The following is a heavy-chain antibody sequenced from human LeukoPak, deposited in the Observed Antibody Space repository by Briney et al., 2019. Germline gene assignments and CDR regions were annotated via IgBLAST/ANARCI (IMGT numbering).Heavy chain of an antibody. CDR3: AREGSGGDYYFDY. D-gene: IGHD2-21*02. CDR2: IYTSGST. Sequence: SETLSLTCTVSGGSISSGSYYWSWIRQPAGKGLEWIWRIYTSGSTNYNPSLKSRVTISVDTSKNQFSLKLSSVTAADTAVYYCAREGSGGDYYFDYWGQGTLVTVSS. J-gene: IGHJ4*02. CDR1: GGSISSGSYY. V-gene: IGHV4-61*02.